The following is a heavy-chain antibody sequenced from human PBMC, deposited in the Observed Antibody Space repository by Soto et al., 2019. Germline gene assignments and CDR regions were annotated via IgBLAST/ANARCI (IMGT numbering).Heavy chain of an antibody. CDR2: MHYSGST. Sequence: SETLSLTCTVSGGSFRSGDYYWAWIRQPPNKGLEWIGSMHYSGSTFYNPSLKSRVTISVDTSKNQFSLKLTSVTAADTAVYYCARNTPMNIWNYAFCAYFLHWDQSTLVTVSS. CDR3: ARNTPMNIWNYAFCAYFLH. V-gene: IGHV4-39*07. D-gene: IGHD1-7*01. J-gene: IGHJ1*01. CDR1: GGSFRSGDYY.